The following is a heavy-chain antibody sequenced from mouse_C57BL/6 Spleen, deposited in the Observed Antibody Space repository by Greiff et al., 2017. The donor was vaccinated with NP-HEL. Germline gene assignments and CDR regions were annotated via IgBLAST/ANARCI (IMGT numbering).Heavy chain of an antibody. CDR1: GFTFSDYG. D-gene: IGHD1-1*01. V-gene: IGHV5-17*01. J-gene: IGHJ2*01. CDR2: ISSGSSTI. Sequence: EVKLVESGGGLVKPGGSLKLSCAASGFTFSDYGMHWVRQAPEKGLEWVAYISSGSSTIYYADTVKGRFTISRDNAKNTLFLQMTSLRSEDTAMYYCAGGMDYYGSSDDLDDWGQGTTLTVSS. CDR3: AGGMDYYGSSDDLDD.